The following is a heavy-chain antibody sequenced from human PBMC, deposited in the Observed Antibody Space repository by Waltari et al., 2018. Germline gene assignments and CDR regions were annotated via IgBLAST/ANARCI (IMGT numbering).Heavy chain of an antibody. V-gene: IGHV3-23*01. CDR2: ISGSGGNT. CDR1: GFPFSNYA. CDR3: AKRKLDHFDY. Sequence: EVQLLESGGGLVQPGGSLRLSCAASGFPFSNYAMAWVRQAPGKGLEWVSTISGSGGNTYSADSVKGRFTISRDNSKNTLYLQMNSLRGEDTAVYYCAKRKLDHFDYWGQGTLVTVSS. J-gene: IGHJ4*02. D-gene: IGHD6-6*01.